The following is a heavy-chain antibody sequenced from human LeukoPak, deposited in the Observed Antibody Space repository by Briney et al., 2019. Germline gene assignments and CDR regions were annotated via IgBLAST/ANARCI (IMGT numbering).Heavy chain of an antibody. CDR1: GFTFSSYG. CDR2: INSDGSST. V-gene: IGHV3-74*01. D-gene: IGHD3-22*01. CDR3: ARAAPLGYDSSGYYYRDDAFDI. Sequence: GGSLRLSCAASGFTFSSYGMHWVRQAPGKGLVWVSRINSDGSSTSYADSVKGRFTISRDNAKNTLYLQMNSLRAEDTAVYYCARAAPLGYDSSGYYYRDDAFDIWGQGTMVTVSS. J-gene: IGHJ3*02.